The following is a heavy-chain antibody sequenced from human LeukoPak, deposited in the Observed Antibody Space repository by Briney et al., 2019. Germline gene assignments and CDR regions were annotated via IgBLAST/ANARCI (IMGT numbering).Heavy chain of an antibody. Sequence: GESLKISCKGSGYSFSTYWIGWVRQMPGKGLEWMGIIYPGDSDTRYSPSFQGQVTISADKSINTAYLQSSSLKASDTAMYYCARRAAAQGPSGQGTLVTVSS. V-gene: IGHV5-51*01. CDR2: IYPGDSDT. J-gene: IGHJ5*02. D-gene: IGHD6-13*01. CDR3: ARRAAAQGP. CDR1: GYSFSTYW.